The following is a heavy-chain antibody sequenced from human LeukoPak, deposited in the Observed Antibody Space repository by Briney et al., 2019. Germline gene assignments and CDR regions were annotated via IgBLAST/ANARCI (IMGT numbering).Heavy chain of an antibody. J-gene: IGHJ4*02. V-gene: IGHV4-61*08. CDR2: IFYSGST. CDR3: ARQVRQQLTYYFDY. D-gene: IGHD6-13*01. Sequence: PSETLSLTCTVSGGSVSSGGYYWSWIRQHPGKGPEWIGYIFYSGSTNYNPSLKSRVTISVDTSKNQFSLQLSSVTAADTAVYYCARQVRQQLTYYFDYWGQGTLVTVSS. CDR1: GGSVSSGGYY.